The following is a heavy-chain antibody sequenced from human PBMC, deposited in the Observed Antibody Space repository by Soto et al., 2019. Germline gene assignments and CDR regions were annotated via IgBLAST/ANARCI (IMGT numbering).Heavy chain of an antibody. V-gene: IGHV3-48*02. D-gene: IGHD5-12*01. J-gene: IGHJ1*01. CDR1: GFTLSRYS. CDR3: AGGGVATIFGDS. Sequence: EVQLVESGGGLVQPGGSLRVSCAASGFTLSRYSMNWVRQAPGKGLEWLSYISGSRDTIYYADSVKGRFIISRDNAKHSLYLQMNSLRDEDTAVYYCAGGGVATIFGDSWGQGNLVTVSS. CDR2: ISGSRDTI.